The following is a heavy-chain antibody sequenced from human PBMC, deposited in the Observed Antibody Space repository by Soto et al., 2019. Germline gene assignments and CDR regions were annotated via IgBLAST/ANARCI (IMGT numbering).Heavy chain of an antibody. J-gene: IGHJ3*02. CDR2: IYYSGST. D-gene: IGHD3-22*01. CDR3: ARVPDDSSGYYAFDI. CDR1: GGSISSYY. V-gene: IGHV4-59*01. Sequence: SETLSLTCTVSGGSISSYYWSWIRQPPGKGLEWIGYIYYSGSTNYNPSLKSRVTISVDTSKNQFSLKLSSVTAADTAVYYCARVPDDSSGYYAFDIWGQGTMVTVSS.